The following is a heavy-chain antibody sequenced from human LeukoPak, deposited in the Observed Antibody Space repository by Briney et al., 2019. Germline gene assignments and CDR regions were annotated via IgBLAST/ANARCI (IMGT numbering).Heavy chain of an antibody. CDR2: IYYSGST. CDR3: ATSAGGSSPRWFDP. CDR1: GGSVSSGSYY. J-gene: IGHJ5*02. V-gene: IGHV4-61*01. D-gene: IGHD6-13*01. Sequence: PSETLSLTCTVSGGSVSSGSYYWSWIRQPPGKGLEWIVYIYYSGSTNYNPSLKSRVTISVDTSKNQFSLKLSSVTAADTAVYYCATSAGGSSPRWFDPWGQGTLVTVSS.